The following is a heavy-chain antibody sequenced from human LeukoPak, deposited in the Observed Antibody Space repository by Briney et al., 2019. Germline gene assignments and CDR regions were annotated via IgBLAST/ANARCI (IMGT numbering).Heavy chain of an antibody. CDR1: GFTFSNYY. J-gene: IGHJ5*02. V-gene: IGHV3-11*01. CDR2: ISSSGSNI. CDR3: ARVSTAPSSMVRGNWFDP. D-gene: IGHD3-10*01. Sequence: GGSETLFCAASGFTFSNYYMRWTRQAPGKGLECVSYISSSGSNIYYADSVKGRFTISRDNAKNSLYLQMNSLRAEDTAVYYCARVSTAPSSMVRGNWFDPWGQGTLVTVSS.